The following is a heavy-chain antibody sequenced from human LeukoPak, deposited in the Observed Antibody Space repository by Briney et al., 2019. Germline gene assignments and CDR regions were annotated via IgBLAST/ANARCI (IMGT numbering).Heavy chain of an antibody. CDR1: GGTISSYY. D-gene: IGHD3-10*01. CDR2: IYTSGST. CDR3: ARGSVTMVRGNWFDP. J-gene: IGHJ5*02. V-gene: IGHV4-4*07. Sequence: SETLSLTCTVSGGTISSYYWSWIRQPAGKGLEWIGRIYTSGSTNYNPSLKSRVTMSVDTSKNQFSLKLSSVTAADTAVYYCARGSVTMVRGNWFDPWGQGTLVTVSS.